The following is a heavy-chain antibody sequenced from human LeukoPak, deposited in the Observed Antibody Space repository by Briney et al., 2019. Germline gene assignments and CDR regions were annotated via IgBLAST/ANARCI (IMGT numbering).Heavy chain of an antibody. Sequence: ASVKVSCKASGYTFTSYGISWVRQAPGQGLEWMGWISAYNGNTNYAQKLQGRVTMTTDTSTSTAYMELRSLRSDDTAVYYCAREIHCGDGYYYYYMDVWGKGTTVTVSS. J-gene: IGHJ6*03. CDR2: ISAYNGNT. CDR1: GYTFTSYG. V-gene: IGHV1-18*01. D-gene: IGHD4-17*01. CDR3: AREIHCGDGYYYYYMDV.